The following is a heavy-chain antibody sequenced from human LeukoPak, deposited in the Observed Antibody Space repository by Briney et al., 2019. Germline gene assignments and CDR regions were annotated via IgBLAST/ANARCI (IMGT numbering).Heavy chain of an antibody. CDR3: ARDRFITMVRGVIITGGMDV. CDR2: IWYDGSNK. CDR1: GFTFSSYG. J-gene: IGHJ6*04. D-gene: IGHD3-10*01. Sequence: GGSLRLSCAASGFTFSSYGMHWVRQAAGKGLEWVAVIWYDGSNKYYADSVKGRFSISRDNSKNSLYLQMNSLRAEDTAVYYCARDRFITMVRGVIITGGMDVWGKGTTVTVSS. V-gene: IGHV3-33*01.